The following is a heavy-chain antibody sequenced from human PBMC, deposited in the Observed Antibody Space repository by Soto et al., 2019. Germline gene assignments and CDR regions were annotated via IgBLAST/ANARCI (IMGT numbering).Heavy chain of an antibody. CDR3: ARGPRNWGVDY. CDR2: MNPNSGNT. V-gene: IGHV1-8*01. J-gene: IGHJ4*02. CDR1: GYTFTSYD. Sequence: GASVKVSCKAAGYTFTSYDINWVRQATGQDFEWMGWMNPNSGNTAYAQKFQGRVTMTRDTSKSTAFMELSSLTSEDTAVYYCARGPRNWGVDYWGQGTLVTAPQ. D-gene: IGHD7-27*01.